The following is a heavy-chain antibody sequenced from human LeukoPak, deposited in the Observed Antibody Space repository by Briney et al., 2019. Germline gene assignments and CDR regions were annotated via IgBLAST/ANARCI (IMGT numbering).Heavy chain of an antibody. CDR2: ISGSGGST. J-gene: IGHJ6*02. CDR3: AKGGQDYCSGGSCYPYYYYGMDV. CDR1: GFTFSSYA. D-gene: IGHD2-15*01. V-gene: IGHV3-23*01. Sequence: GSLRLSCAASGFTFSSYAMSWVRQAPGKGLQWVSAISGSGGSTYYADSVKGRFTISRDNSKNTLYLQMNSLRAEDTAVYYRAKGGQDYCSGGSCYPYYYYGMDVWGQGTTVTVSS.